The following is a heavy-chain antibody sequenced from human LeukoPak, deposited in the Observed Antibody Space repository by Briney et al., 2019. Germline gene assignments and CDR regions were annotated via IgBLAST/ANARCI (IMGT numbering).Heavy chain of an antibody. CDR2: IYYSGST. V-gene: IGHV4-31*03. J-gene: IGHJ4*02. CDR1: GGSISSGGYY. CDR3: ARAWVKGPFDY. Sequence: SETLSLTCTVSGGSISSGGYYWSWIRQHPGKGLEWIGYIYYSGSTYYNPSLKSRVTISVDTSKSQFSLKLSSVPAADTAVYYCARAWVKGPFDYWGQGTLVTVSS. D-gene: IGHD3-16*01.